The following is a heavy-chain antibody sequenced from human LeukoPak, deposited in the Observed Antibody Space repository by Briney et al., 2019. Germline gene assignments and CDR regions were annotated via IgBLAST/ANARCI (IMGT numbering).Heavy chain of an antibody. V-gene: IGHV4-59*08. D-gene: IGHD6-19*01. J-gene: IGHJ4*02. CDR3: ARLATAGYLNF. Sequence: SETLSLTCTVSGDSISGYYRSWIRQPPGKGLEWIGYINYSGSTKYNPSLKSRVTISVDTSKNQFSLKLSSVTAADTAVYYCARLATAGYLNFWGQGTLVTVSS. CDR1: GDSISGYY. CDR2: INYSGST.